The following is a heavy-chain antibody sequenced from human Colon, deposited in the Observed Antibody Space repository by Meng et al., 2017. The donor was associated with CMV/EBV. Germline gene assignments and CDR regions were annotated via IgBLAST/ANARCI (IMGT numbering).Heavy chain of an antibody. CDR2: VRDDGNS. D-gene: IGHD5-24*01. CDR1: GGSLSGYY. CDR3: ARTKRDDNYPRIGMDV. J-gene: IGHJ6*02. V-gene: IGHV4-34*01. Sequence: SETLSLTCGVSGGSLSGYYWAWIRQPPGKGLQWIGEVRDDGNSNYIPSLKSRVSMSMDTSRNQISLKMTAVTAADTAVYYCARTKRDDNYPRIGMDVWGQGTTVTV.